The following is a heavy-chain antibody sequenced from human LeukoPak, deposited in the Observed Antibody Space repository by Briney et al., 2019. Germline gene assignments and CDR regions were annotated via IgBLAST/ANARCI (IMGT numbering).Heavy chain of an antibody. CDR1: GFAFSTYA. V-gene: IGHV3-23*01. CDR2: ISTSGRAT. D-gene: IGHD5/OR15-5a*01. Sequence: PGGSLRLSCAASGFAFSTYAMTWVRQAPEKGLQWVSTISTSGRATYYADSVEGRFTISRDNSKNTLYLQTNSLRADDTAVYYCAKARGSSVYEQFDYWGQGTQVTVSS. J-gene: IGHJ4*02. CDR3: AKARGSSVYEQFDY.